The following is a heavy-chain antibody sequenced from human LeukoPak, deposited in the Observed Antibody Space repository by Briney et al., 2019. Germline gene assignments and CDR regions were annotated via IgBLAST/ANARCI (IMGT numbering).Heavy chain of an antibody. CDR3: AKDIEAFVDEPIGEDY. CDR1: GFTTSSSC. Sequence: GGSLRLSCAAPGFTTSSSCMRWVSQAPGKGLEWVAFIRYDGNNKQYEDSLKGRFTISRDNSKNTLHVQMNSLRAEDTAVYYCAKDIEAFVDEPIGEDYWGQGTLVTVSS. J-gene: IGHJ4*02. D-gene: IGHD2-21*01. CDR2: IRYDGNNK. V-gene: IGHV3-30*02.